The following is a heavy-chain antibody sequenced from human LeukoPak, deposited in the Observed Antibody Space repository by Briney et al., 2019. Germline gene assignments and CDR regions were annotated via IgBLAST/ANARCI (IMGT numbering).Heavy chain of an antibody. J-gene: IGHJ6*03. CDR3: ARDRPPRIAARLHYYYYYMDV. Sequence: SVNVSCKASGGTFSNYAISWVRQAPGQGLEWMGGIIPLFGTSNYPHKLQGRVTITTDESTSTAYMELSSLRSEDTAVYYCARDRPPRIAARLHYYYYYMDVWGKGTTVTVSS. V-gene: IGHV1-69*05. CDR2: IIPLFGTS. CDR1: GGTFSNYA. D-gene: IGHD6-6*01.